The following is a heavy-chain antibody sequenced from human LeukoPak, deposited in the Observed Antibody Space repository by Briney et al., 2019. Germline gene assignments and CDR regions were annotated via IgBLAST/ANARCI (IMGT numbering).Heavy chain of an antibody. CDR2: IYHSGST. D-gene: IGHD4-17*01. V-gene: IGHV4-38-2*01. CDR3: ARGWETTAPTWDL. Sequence: PSETLSLTCAVSGYSISSGYYWGWIRQPPGKGLEWIGSIYHSGSTYYNPSLKSRVTISVDTSKNQFSLKLSSVTAADTAVYYCARGWETTAPTWDLWGRGTLVTVSS. J-gene: IGHJ2*01. CDR1: GYSISSGYY.